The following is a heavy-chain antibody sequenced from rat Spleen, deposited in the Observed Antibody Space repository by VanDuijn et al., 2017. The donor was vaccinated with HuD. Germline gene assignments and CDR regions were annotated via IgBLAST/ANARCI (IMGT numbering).Heavy chain of an antibody. Sequence: EVQLVESGGGLVQPGRSLKLSCAASGFTFSDYTMAWVRQAPKKGLEWVATIVYDGTRTYFRDSVKGRFTLSRDNTKSTLYLQMDSLRSEDTATYYCTTPGTLFDYWGQGVMVTVSS. D-gene: IGHD4-3*01. CDR3: TTPGTLFDY. CDR2: IVYDGTRT. V-gene: IGHV5S10*01. CDR1: GFTFSDYT. J-gene: IGHJ2*01.